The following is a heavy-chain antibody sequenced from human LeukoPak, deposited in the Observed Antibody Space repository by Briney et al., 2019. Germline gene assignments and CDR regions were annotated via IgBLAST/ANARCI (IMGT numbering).Heavy chain of an antibody. J-gene: IGHJ4*02. D-gene: IGHD6-19*01. Sequence: GASVKVSCKASGYTFTGYYMHWVRQAPGQGLEWMGWINPNSGGTNYAQKFQGRVTMTRDTSISTAYMELSRLRSDDTAVYYCARLKRQYSSGWYPGFDYWGQGTLVTVSS. CDR2: INPNSGGT. CDR1: GYTFTGYY. V-gene: IGHV1-2*02. CDR3: ARLKRQYSSGWYPGFDY.